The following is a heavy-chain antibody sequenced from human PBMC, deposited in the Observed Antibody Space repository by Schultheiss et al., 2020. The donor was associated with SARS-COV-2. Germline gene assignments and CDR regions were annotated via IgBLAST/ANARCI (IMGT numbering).Heavy chain of an antibody. CDR1: GGSISSYY. D-gene: IGHD2-21*01. CDR3: ARVSNCGGDCYSNFDY. Sequence: SETLSLTCTVSGGSISSYYWSWIRQPPGKGLEWIGYIYYSGSTNYNPSLKSRVTISVDTSKNQFSLKLSSVTAADTAVYYCARVSNCGGDCYSNFDYWGQGTLVTVSS. J-gene: IGHJ4*02. CDR2: IYYSGST. V-gene: IGHV4-59*12.